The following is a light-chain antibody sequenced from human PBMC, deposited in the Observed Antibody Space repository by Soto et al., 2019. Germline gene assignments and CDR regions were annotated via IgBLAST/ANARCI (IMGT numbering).Light chain of an antibody. CDR2: AAS. Sequence: DIRMTQSPSSLSAFVGDTVTITCQTGPPISVYLNWYQQKPGKAPTLLISAASTLQSGVPARFSGSRSGPEFSLTISSLQPDDFATYYCQQYYSYWTFGQGTKVDIK. J-gene: IGKJ1*01. CDR3: QQYYSYWT. V-gene: IGKV1-9*01. CDR1: PPISVY.